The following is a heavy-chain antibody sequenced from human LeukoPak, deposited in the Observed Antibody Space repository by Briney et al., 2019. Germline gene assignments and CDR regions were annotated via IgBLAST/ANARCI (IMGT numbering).Heavy chain of an antibody. D-gene: IGHD3-22*01. J-gene: IGHJ4*02. V-gene: IGHV3-48*02. Sequence: GGSLRLSCEASGFAFSTYGMNWVRQAPGEGLEWVSYISSSSTTIYYGDSVKGRFTISRDDAKNALYLQMNSLRDEHTAVYSCARDQYDTSGYYDYWGQGTLVTVSS. CDR1: GFAFSTYG. CDR2: ISSSSTTI. CDR3: ARDQYDTSGYYDY.